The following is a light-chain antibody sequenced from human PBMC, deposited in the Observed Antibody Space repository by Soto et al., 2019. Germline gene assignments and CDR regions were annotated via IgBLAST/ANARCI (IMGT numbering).Light chain of an antibody. CDR2: GAS. J-gene: IGKJ1*01. V-gene: IGKV3-20*01. CDR3: QQYGSSLTWT. Sequence: IFFTHSPGTPSLSPGERATPPRRARQSVSSSYLAWYQQKPGQAPRLLIYGASSRATGIPDRFSGSGSGTDFTLTISRLEPEDFAVYYCQQYGSSLTWTFGQGTKV. CDR1: QSVSSSY.